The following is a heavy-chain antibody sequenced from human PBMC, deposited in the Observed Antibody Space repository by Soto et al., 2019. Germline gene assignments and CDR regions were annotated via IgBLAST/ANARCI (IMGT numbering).Heavy chain of an antibody. D-gene: IGHD1-20*01. Sequence: SETLSLTCAVYGGSFSGYYWSWIRQPPGKGLEWIGEINHSGSTNYNPSLKSRVTISVDTSKNQFSLKLSSVTAADTAVYYCARGPSITGTSRDPRGQMDVWGQGTTVTVSS. V-gene: IGHV4-34*01. CDR3: ARGPSITGTSRDPRGQMDV. CDR2: INHSGST. J-gene: IGHJ6*02. CDR1: GGSFSGYY.